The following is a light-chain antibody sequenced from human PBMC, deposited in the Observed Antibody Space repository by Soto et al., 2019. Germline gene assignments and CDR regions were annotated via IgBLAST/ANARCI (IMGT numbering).Light chain of an antibody. CDR2: GAS. CDR1: QSVSSN. Sequence: EIVMTQSPATLSVSPGERATLSCRASQSVSSNLAWYQQKPGQAPRLLIYGASTSATGIPARFSGSGSGTEFTLTSSSLQSEDCDVSYCQQYNTWPGTFGQGTKVEIK. CDR3: QQYNTWPGT. J-gene: IGKJ1*01. V-gene: IGKV3-15*01.